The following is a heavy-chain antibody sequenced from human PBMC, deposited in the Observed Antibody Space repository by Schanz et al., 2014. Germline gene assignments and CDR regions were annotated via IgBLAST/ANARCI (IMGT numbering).Heavy chain of an antibody. J-gene: IGHJ4*02. CDR2: ISGSSRTI. CDR3: ARGGSGSNYRRDY. D-gene: IGHD1-26*01. V-gene: IGHV3-48*01. Sequence: EVQLVESGGGLVQPGGSLRLSCAASGFGFSSSSMNWVRQAPGKGLEWISYISGSSRTIYYADSMKGRFTVSRDNAENALYLQMNSLRAEDTGLYVCARGGSGSNYRRDYWGQGTLXTVSS. CDR1: GFGFSSSS.